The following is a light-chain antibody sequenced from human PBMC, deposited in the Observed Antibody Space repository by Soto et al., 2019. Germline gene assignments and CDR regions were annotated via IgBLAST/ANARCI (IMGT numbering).Light chain of an antibody. Sequence: ETVLTQSPGTVSLSPGERATLSCRTSQSVNSNYLAWYQQKPGQAPMLLIYGVFNRATGIPDRFSGSGSGTDFTLTISGLETEDSAVYYCQHYDGSPRTFGQGTKLEIK. V-gene: IGKV3-20*01. J-gene: IGKJ2*01. CDR3: QHYDGSPRT. CDR1: QSVNSNY. CDR2: GVF.